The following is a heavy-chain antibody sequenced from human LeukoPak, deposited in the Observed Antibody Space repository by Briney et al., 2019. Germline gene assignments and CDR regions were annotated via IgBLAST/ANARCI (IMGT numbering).Heavy chain of an antibody. Sequence: PSQTLALTCTVTGGSISSGSYYWSWIRQPAGKGLEWIGRIYTSGSTNYNPSLKSRVTISVDTSKNQFSLKLSSVTAADTAVYYCARGIRDSSSWYRGGRYDYWGQGTLATVSS. CDR3: ARGIRDSSSWYRGGRYDY. D-gene: IGHD6-13*01. CDR2: IYTSGST. V-gene: IGHV4-61*02. J-gene: IGHJ4*02. CDR1: GGSISSGSYY.